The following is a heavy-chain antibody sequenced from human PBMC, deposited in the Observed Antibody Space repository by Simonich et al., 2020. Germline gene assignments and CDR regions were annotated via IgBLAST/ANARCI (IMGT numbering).Heavy chain of an antibody. Sequence: QVQLVQSGAEVKKPGASVKVSCKASGYTFTSYDINWVRQATGQGLEWRGWMNPKSGNTGYAQKFQGRVTITRNTSISTAYMELSSQRSEDTAVYYCARTYSGSYYYFDYWGQGTLVTVSS. V-gene: IGHV1-8*03. D-gene: IGHD1-26*01. CDR1: GYTFTSYD. J-gene: IGHJ4*02. CDR3: ARTYSGSYYYFDY. CDR2: MNPKSGNT.